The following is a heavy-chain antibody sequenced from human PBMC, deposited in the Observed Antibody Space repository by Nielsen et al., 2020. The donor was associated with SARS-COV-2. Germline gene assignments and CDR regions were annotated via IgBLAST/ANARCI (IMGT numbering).Heavy chain of an antibody. CDR2: VRGLGENT. J-gene: IGHJ4*02. V-gene: IGHV3-21*04. CDR1: GFTFSDYS. CDR3: AKERSRGWYGIDV. D-gene: IGHD6-19*01. Sequence: LKISCTGSGFTFSDYSMNWVRQAPGKGLEWVSSVRGLGENTYYADSVRGRFTISRDNSKRTLNLQMDSLRAEDTALYFCAKERSRGWYGIDVWGPGTLVTV.